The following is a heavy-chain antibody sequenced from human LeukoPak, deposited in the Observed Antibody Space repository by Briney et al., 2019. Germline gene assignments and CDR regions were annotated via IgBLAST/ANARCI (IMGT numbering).Heavy chain of an antibody. CDR1: GFTFSSYG. V-gene: IGHV3-33*01. D-gene: IGHD6-13*01. CDR3: ARDSSGWYGVRSMGDY. Sequence: GGSLRLSCAASGFTFSSYGMHWVRQAPGKGLEWVAVIWYDGSNKYYADSVRGRFTISRDNSKNTLYLQMNSLRAEDTAVYYCARDSSGWYGVRSMGDYWGQGTLVTVSS. J-gene: IGHJ4*02. CDR2: IWYDGSNK.